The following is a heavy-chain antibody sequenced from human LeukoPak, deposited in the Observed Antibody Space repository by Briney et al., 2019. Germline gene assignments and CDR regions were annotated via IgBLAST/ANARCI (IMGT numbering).Heavy chain of an antibody. J-gene: IGHJ6*03. D-gene: IGHD2/OR15-2a*01. CDR2: IKQDGTDH. CDR1: TFIFSSYW. V-gene: IGHV3-7*01. CDR3: AGCLNCFQYFNYYYMDV. Sequence: VGSLRLSCVPTTFIFSSYWMSWVRRIPGKGLEWVANIKQDGTDHYYADSVKGRFTTSRDNAGNSVYLHMTRLRAEDTGIYFCAGCLNCFQYFNYYYMDVWGKGTTVTVS.